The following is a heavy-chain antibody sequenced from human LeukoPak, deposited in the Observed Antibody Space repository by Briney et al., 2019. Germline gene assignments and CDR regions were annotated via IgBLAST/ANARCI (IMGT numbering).Heavy chain of an antibody. V-gene: IGHV3-30*04. CDR3: ARVRTATLIPTLYYFDY. J-gene: IGHJ4*02. CDR1: GFTFSNYA. Sequence: GGSLGLSCAASGFTFSNYAVHWVRQAPGKGLEWVAFISFDGSNTYYADSVKGRFTISRDNSKNMLYLQMNSLRAEDTAVYYCARVRTATLIPTLYYFDYWGQGTLVTVSS. CDR2: ISFDGSNT. D-gene: IGHD2-21*02.